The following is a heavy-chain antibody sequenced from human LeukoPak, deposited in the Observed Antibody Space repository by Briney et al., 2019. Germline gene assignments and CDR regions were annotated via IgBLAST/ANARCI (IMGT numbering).Heavy chain of an antibody. CDR1: GASIGSYY. D-gene: IGHD1-1*01. J-gene: IGHJ6*03. CDR3: ARKGLTTIGVIDV. CDR2: IYYSGNT. Sequence: SETLSLTCSVSGASIGSYYWIWIRQPPGKGPEWLGTIYYSGNTKYNSSLKSRVSILADTSNNQFSLRLSSVTAADTAVYYCARKGLTTIGVIDVWGKGTTVTVSS. V-gene: IGHV4-59*01.